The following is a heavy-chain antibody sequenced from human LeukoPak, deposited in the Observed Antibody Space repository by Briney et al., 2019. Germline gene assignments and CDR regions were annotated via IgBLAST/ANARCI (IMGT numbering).Heavy chain of an antibody. D-gene: IGHD2-15*01. CDR1: GFTFSSYA. CDR3: ARCVVVATLAYYYGMDV. V-gene: IGHV3-30-3*01. J-gene: IGHJ6*02. Sequence: GGSLRLSCAASGFTFSSYAMNWVRQAPGKGLERVAVISYDGSNKYYADSVKGRFTISRDNSKNTLYLQMNSLRVEDTAVYYCARCVVVATLAYYYGMDVWGQGTTVTVSS. CDR2: ISYDGSNK.